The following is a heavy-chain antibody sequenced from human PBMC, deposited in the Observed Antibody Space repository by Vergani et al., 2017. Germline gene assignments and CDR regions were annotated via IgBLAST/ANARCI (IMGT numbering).Heavy chain of an antibody. CDR3: ARDSSYYGSGSYPYYYYYGMDV. CDR1: GFTSSSYS. J-gene: IGHJ6*02. D-gene: IGHD3-10*01. CDR2: ISSSSSYI. Sequence: VHLVESGGGVVQPGRSLRLSCVVSGFTSSSYSMNWVRQAPGKGLEWVSSISSSSSYIYYADSVKGRFTISRDNAKNSLYLQMNSLRAEDTAVYYCARDSSYYGSGSYPYYYYYGMDVWGQGTTVTVSS. V-gene: IGHV3-21*01.